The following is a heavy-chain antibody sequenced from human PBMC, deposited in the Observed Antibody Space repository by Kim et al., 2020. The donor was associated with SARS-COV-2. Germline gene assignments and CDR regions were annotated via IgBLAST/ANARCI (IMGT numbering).Heavy chain of an antibody. CDR3: ATSIAVAGTRSEIYYYYGMDV. Sequence: ASVKVSCKVSGYTLTELSMHWVRQAPGKGLEWMGGFDPEDGETIYAQKFQGRVTMTEDTSTDTAYMELSSLRSEETAVYYCATSIAVAGTRSEIYYYYGMDVWGQGTTVTVSS. CDR1: GYTLTELS. V-gene: IGHV1-24*01. J-gene: IGHJ6*02. CDR2: FDPEDGET. D-gene: IGHD6-19*01.